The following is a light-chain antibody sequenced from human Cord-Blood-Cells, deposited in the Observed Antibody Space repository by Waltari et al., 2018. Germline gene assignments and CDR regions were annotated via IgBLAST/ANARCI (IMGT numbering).Light chain of an antibody. CDR3: QQYGSSPRT. V-gene: IGKV3-20*01. CDR1: QSVSSSY. CDR2: GAS. Sequence: EIVLTQSPGTLSFSPGERATLSCRASQSVSSSYLAWYQQKPGHAPRLLIYGASSRATGIPDGFSGSGSGTYFTLNISRLEPEDFAVYYCQQYGSSPRTFGQGTKVEIK. J-gene: IGKJ1*01.